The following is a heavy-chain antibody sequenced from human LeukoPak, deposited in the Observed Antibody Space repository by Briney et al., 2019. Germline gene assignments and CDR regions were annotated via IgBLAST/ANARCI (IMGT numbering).Heavy chain of an antibody. CDR1: GGSFSGYY. V-gene: IGHV4-34*01. CDR2: INHSGST. Sequence: SETLSLTCAVYGGSFSGYYWSWIRQPPGKGLEWIGEINHSGSTNYNPSLKSRVTISVDTSKNQFSLKLSSVTAADTAVYYCARVSIAVAGWFDPWGQGTLVTASS. CDR3: ARVSIAVAGWFDP. D-gene: IGHD6-19*01. J-gene: IGHJ5*02.